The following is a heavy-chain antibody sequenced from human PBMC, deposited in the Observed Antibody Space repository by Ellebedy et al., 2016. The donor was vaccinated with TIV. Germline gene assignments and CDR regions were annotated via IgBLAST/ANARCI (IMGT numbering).Heavy chain of an antibody. CDR3: AKDPITIFGVVWIY. V-gene: IGHV3-23*01. Sequence: GGSLRLSCAASGFTFSRYAMSWVRQAPGKGLEWVSAIGGGGHTTDYTDSVKGRFTISRDNSKNTLSLQMNNLRAEDTAVYYCAKDPITIFGVVWIYWGQGTLVTVSS. D-gene: IGHD3-3*01. CDR1: GFTFSRYA. CDR2: IGGGGHTT. J-gene: IGHJ4*02.